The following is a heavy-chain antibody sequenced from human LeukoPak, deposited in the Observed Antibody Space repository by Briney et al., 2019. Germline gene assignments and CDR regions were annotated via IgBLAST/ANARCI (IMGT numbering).Heavy chain of an antibody. J-gene: IGHJ4*02. CDR1: GFTFSSYA. CDR2: ISGSGGST. V-gene: IGHV3-23*01. Sequence: GGSLRLSCAASGFTFSSYAMSWVRQAPGKGLEWVSGISGSGGSTYYADFVKGRFTISRDNSKNTLYLQMNSLRAEDTAVYYCAIDRSGWPIDYWGQGTLVTVSS. CDR3: AIDRSGWPIDY. D-gene: IGHD6-19*01.